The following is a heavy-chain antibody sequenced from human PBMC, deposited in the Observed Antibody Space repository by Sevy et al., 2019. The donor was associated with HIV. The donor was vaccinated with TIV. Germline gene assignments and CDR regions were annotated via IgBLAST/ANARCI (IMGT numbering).Heavy chain of an antibody. V-gene: IGHV1-18*04. Sequence: ASVKVSCKASGYTFTSYGISWVRQAPGQGLEWMGWISAYNGNTNYAQKLQGRVTMTTDTSTSTAYMELRSLRSDDTAVYYCARDRGDWEDIVGVPATEAPFDYWGQGTLVTVS. D-gene: IGHD2-2*01. CDR2: ISAYNGNT. J-gene: IGHJ4*02. CDR3: ARDRGDWEDIVGVPATEAPFDY. CDR1: GYTFTSYG.